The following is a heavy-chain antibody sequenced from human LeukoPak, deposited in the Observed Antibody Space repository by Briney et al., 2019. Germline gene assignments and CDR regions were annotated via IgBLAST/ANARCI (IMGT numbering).Heavy chain of an antibody. Sequence: PGGSLRLSCAASGFTFSSHAMSWVRQVPGKGLEWVASLSGSGAYTHYADSVQGRFTVPRDRSKNTLYLQMNSLRAEDTAVYFCAKELFAGAWNWFDPWGQGTLVTVSS. D-gene: IGHD3-10*02. J-gene: IGHJ5*02. CDR1: GFTFSSHA. CDR3: AKELFAGAWNWFDP. CDR2: LSGSGAYT. V-gene: IGHV3-23*01.